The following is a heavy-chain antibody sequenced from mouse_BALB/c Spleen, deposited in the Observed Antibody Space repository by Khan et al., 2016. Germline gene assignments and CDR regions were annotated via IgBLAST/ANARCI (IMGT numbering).Heavy chain of an antibody. CDR1: GYSITSDYA. CDR3: ARWLLEFPYSFDY. V-gene: IGHV3-2*02. CDR2: ISYSGVT. D-gene: IGHD2-12*01. Sequence: EVQLQESGPGLVKPSQSLSLTCTVTGYSITSDYAWNWIRQFPGNKLEWMGYISYSGVTTYNPSLKSRISITRDTSKNQFFLQLNSVTTEDTATYYCARWLLEFPYSFDYWGHGTTLTVSS. J-gene: IGHJ2*01.